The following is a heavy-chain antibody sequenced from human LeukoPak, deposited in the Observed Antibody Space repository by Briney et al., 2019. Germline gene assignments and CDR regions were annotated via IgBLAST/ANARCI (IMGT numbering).Heavy chain of an antibody. CDR3: ARDRYSSGWYGDFDC. CDR2: IEQDGTEK. V-gene: IGHV3-7*01. J-gene: IGHJ4*02. CDR1: GFIFSNYW. D-gene: IGHD6-19*01. Sequence: PGGSLRLSCAASGFIFSNYWMSWVRQVPGKGLEWVANIEQDGTEKYFVDSVKGRFTISRDNSKNTLYLQMNSLRAEDTAVYYCARDRYSSGWYGDFDCWGQGTLVTVSS.